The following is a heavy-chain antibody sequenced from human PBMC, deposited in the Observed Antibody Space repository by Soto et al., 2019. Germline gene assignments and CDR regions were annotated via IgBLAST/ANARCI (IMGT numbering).Heavy chain of an antibody. J-gene: IGHJ6*03. CDR2: IYPGDSDT. Sequence: KISCKGSGYSFTSYWIGWVRQMPGKGLEWMGIIYPGDSDTRYSPSFQGQVTISADKSISTAYLQWSSLKASDTAMYYCARSGVQYDFWSGYSSPYYYYMDVWGKGTTVTAP. V-gene: IGHV5-51*01. D-gene: IGHD3-3*01. CDR3: ARSGVQYDFWSGYSSPYYYYMDV. CDR1: GYSFTSYW.